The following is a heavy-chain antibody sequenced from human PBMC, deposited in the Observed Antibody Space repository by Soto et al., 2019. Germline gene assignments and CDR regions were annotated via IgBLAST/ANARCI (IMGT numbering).Heavy chain of an antibody. D-gene: IGHD6-13*01. Sequence: QVQLVQSGAEVKKPGSSVKVSCKTSGGTFSSYAISWVRQAPGQGLEWMGGIVPFIDTTNYAQSFQGRFTINTDKSTSTVHMELSGLRSEDTGVYYCSRGSFSSSWRFDYWGKGTLVPVSS. CDR3: SRGSFSSSWRFDY. V-gene: IGHV1-69*06. J-gene: IGHJ4*02. CDR2: IVPFIDTT. CDR1: GGTFSSYA.